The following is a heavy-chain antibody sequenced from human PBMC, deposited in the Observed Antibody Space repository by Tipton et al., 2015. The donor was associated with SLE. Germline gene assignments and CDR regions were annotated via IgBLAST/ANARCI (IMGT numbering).Heavy chain of an antibody. CDR3: ARGYWDIVVVPAAT. D-gene: IGHD2-2*01. CDR2: IYYSGST. J-gene: IGHJ5*02. V-gene: IGHV4-59*01. CDR1: GGSFTGYY. Sequence: LRLSCAVYGGSFTGYYWSWIRQPPGKGLEWIGYIYYSGSTNYNPSLKSRVTISVDTSKNQFSLKLSSVTAADTAVYYCARGYWDIVVVPAATWGQGTLVTVSS.